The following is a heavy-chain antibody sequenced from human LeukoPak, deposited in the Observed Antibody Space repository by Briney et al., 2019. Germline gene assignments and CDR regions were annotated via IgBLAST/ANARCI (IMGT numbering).Heavy chain of an antibody. CDR1: GFTFSSYA. CDR2: ISGSGDSI. Sequence: GGSLRLSCEDSGFTFSSYAMSWVRQAPGKGLEWVSVISGSGDSIYYADSVEGRCTISRDNSKDALYLQMNSLRAEDTAVYYCARVGYSGYDYDYWGQGTLVTVSS. D-gene: IGHD5-12*01. CDR3: ARVGYSGYDYDY. V-gene: IGHV3-23*01. J-gene: IGHJ4*02.